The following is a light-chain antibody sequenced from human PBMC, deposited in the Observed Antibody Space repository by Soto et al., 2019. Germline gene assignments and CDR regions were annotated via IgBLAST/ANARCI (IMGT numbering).Light chain of an antibody. CDR1: SSNIGAGYD. V-gene: IGLV1-40*01. J-gene: IGLJ1*01. CDR2: EVT. CDR3: SSYTTSAPYV. Sequence: QSVLTQPPSVSGAPGQSVTISCTGTSSNIGAGYDIHWYQQPPGTAPKLVIYEVTIRPSGVSNRFSGSKSGNTASLTISGLQAEDEADYYCSSYTTSAPYVFGSGTKLTVL.